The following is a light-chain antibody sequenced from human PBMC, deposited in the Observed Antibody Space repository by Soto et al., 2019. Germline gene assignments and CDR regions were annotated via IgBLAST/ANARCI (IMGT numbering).Light chain of an antibody. J-gene: IGKJ1*01. V-gene: IGKV3-11*01. Sequence: EIVLTQSPATLSLSPGARAPLSCRARQSVSSYLAWYQQKPGRAPRLLIYDASNRATGIPARFSGSGSGTDFTLTISSLEPEDFAVYYCQQRYNSWTFGQGTKVDIK. CDR2: DAS. CDR3: QQRYNSWT. CDR1: QSVSSY.